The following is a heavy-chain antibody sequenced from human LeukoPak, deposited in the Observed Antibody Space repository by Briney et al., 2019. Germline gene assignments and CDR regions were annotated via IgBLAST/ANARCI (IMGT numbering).Heavy chain of an antibody. J-gene: IGHJ4*02. D-gene: IGHD2-15*01. CDR3: ARDPWHCSGGSCYFDY. V-gene: IGHV4-59*12. CDR1: GGSISSYY. CDR2: IYYSGST. Sequence: SETLSLTCTVSGGSISSYYWSWIRQPPGKGLEWIGYIYYSGSTNYNPSLKSRVTISVDTSKNQFSLKLSSVTAADTAVYYCARDPWHCSGGSCYFDYWGQGTLVTVSS.